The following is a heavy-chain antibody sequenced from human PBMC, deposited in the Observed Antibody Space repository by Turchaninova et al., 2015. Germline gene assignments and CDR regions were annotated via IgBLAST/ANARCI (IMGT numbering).Heavy chain of an antibody. CDR3: ARGSRISTYYYYYYMDV. J-gene: IGHJ6*03. CDR2: INHSGST. Sequence: QVQLQQWGAGLLKPSETLSLTCAVYGGSFSGYSWSWFRQPPGKGLEWIGEINHSGSTNYNPSLKSRVTRPVDTSKNQVSLKLSAVTAADTAVYYCARGSRISTYYYYYYMDVWGKGTTVTVSS. D-gene: IGHD2-2*01. CDR1: GGSFSGYS. V-gene: IGHV4-34*01.